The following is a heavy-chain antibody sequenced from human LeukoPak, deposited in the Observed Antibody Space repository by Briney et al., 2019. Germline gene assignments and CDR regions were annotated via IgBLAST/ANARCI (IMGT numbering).Heavy chain of an antibody. J-gene: IGHJ4*02. CDR1: GLSFSGAW. Sequence: GGSLRLSCATSGLSFSGAWMTWFRQPPGKGLEWVGRITSRNDGETTDYAAPVKGRFTISRDDSKNTIYLQMNSLKTEDTAVYYCNTDINTIYDKVHWGQGTLVTVSS. V-gene: IGHV3-15*01. CDR3: NTDINTIYDKVH. CDR2: ITSRNDGETT. D-gene: IGHD5/OR15-5a*01.